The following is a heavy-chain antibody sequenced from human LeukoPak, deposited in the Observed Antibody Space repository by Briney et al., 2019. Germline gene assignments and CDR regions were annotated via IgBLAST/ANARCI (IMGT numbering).Heavy chain of an antibody. Sequence: VSAKVSCKASGYTFTSYAMNWVRQASGQGLEWMGRINTNTGNPTYAQGFTGRFVFSLDTSVSTAYLQISSLKAEDTAVYYCARGRYYYDSSGYNNWFDPWGQGTLVTVSS. V-gene: IGHV7-4-1*02. CDR3: ARGRYYYDSSGYNNWFDP. J-gene: IGHJ5*02. CDR1: GYTFTSYA. CDR2: INTNTGNP. D-gene: IGHD3-22*01.